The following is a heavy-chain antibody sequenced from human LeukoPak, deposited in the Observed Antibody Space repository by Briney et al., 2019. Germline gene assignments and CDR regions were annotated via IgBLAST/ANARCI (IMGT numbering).Heavy chain of an antibody. J-gene: IGHJ4*02. D-gene: IGHD6-13*01. CDR3: ARGGPFSIAAARVYYFDY. CDR2: ISNYSDNT. CDR1: DYTFTSYG. V-gene: IGHV1-18*01. Sequence: GASVKVSCKASDYTFTSYGISWVRQAPGQGLEWMGWISNYSDNTNYAQNLQGRVTMTTDTSTSTAYMELRSLTSDDTAMYYCARGGPFSIAAARVYYFDYWGQGTLVTVSS.